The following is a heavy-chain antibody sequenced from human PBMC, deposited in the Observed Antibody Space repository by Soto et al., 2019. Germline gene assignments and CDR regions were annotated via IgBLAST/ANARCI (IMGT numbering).Heavy chain of an antibody. D-gene: IGHD5-18*01. V-gene: IGHV4-38-2*01. CDR1: GHSISSGFYY. CDR3: ARYGYSYSMRFFDK. J-gene: IGHJ4*02. Sequence: SETLSLTCAVSGHSISSGFYYWGWIWQPPGKGLEWIGSMYHSGSTYYNPSLKSRVTMSVDTSKNQLSLKLTSLTAADTAAYYCARYGYSYSMRFFDKWGQGTRVTVSS. CDR2: MYHSGST.